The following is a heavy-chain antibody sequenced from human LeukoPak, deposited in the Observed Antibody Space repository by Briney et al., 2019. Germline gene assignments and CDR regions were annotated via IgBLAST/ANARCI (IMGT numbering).Heavy chain of an antibody. CDR2: IYSGGST. D-gene: IGHD2-8*01. Sequence: GGSLRLSCAASGFTFSSYAMSWVRQAPGKGLEWVSVIYSGGSTYYADSVKGRFTISRDNSKNTLYLQMNSLRAEDTAVYYCARRYAPWGQGTLVTVSS. CDR3: ARRYAP. V-gene: IGHV3-53*01. J-gene: IGHJ5*02. CDR1: GFTFSSYA.